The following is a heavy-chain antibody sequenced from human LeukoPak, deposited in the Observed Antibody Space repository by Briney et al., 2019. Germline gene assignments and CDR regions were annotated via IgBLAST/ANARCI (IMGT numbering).Heavy chain of an antibody. Sequence: PGGSLRLSCAASGFTFSSYGMHWVRQAPGKGLEWVAVISYDGSNKYYADSVKGRFTISRDNSKNTLYLQMNSLRAEDTAVYYCARQRTILRYFDWLIPDYWGQGTLVTVSS. D-gene: IGHD3-9*01. CDR3: ARQRTILRYFDWLIPDY. CDR1: GFTFSSYG. CDR2: ISYDGSNK. V-gene: IGHV3-30*03. J-gene: IGHJ4*02.